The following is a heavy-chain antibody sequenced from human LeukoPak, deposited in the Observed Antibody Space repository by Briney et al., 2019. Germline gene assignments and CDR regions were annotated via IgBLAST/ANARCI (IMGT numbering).Heavy chain of an antibody. J-gene: IGHJ6*02. CDR1: GYSFTNYW. V-gene: IGHV5-51*01. CDR2: IYPGDSDT. Sequence: GESLKISCKGSGYSFTNYWIGWVRQMPGKGLEWMGIIYPGDSDTRYSPSFQGQVTISADKSINTAYLQWSSLKASDTAMYYCARQSPEVQYYYGMDVWGQGTTVTVSS. CDR3: ARQSPEVQYYYGMDV.